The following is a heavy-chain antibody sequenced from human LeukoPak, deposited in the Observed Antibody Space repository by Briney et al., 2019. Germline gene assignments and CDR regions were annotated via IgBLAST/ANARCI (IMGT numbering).Heavy chain of an antibody. Sequence: ASVKVSCKASGHTFTSYDINWVRQATGQGLEWMGWMNPNSGNTGYAQKFQGRVTMTRNTSISTAYMELSSLRSEDTAVYYCARAPKSVVVAATSWFDPWGQGTLVTVSS. CDR2: MNPNSGNT. CDR1: GHTFTSYD. V-gene: IGHV1-8*01. CDR3: ARAPKSVVVAATSWFDP. D-gene: IGHD2-15*01. J-gene: IGHJ5*02.